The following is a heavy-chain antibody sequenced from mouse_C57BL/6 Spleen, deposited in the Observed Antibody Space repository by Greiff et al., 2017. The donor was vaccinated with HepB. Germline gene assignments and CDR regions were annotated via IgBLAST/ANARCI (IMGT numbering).Heavy chain of an antibody. CDR1: GFTFSSYA. Sequence: EVHLVESGGGLVKPGGSLKLSCAASGFTFSSYAMSWVRQTPEKRLEWVATISDGGSYTYYPDNVKGRFTISRDNAKNNLYLQMSHLKSEDTAMYYCARVGGDYDGDWYFDVWGTGTTVTVSS. CDR3: ARVGGDYDGDWYFDV. D-gene: IGHD2-4*01. CDR2: ISDGGSYT. J-gene: IGHJ1*03. V-gene: IGHV5-4*01.